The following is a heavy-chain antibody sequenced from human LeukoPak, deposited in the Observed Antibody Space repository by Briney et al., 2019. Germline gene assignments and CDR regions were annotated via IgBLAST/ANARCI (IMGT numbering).Heavy chain of an antibody. CDR3: VKACGSGGSCYILDY. Sequence: GGSLRLSCAASGFTFTNNALSWFRQAPGKGLEWVSGIRGGGDTYYAESVKGRFTISRDNSKNTLYLQMSSLRAEDTAVYYCVKACGSGGSCYILDYWGQGTLVTVTA. J-gene: IGHJ4*02. V-gene: IGHV3-23*01. CDR2: IRGGGDT. D-gene: IGHD2-15*01. CDR1: GFTFTNNA.